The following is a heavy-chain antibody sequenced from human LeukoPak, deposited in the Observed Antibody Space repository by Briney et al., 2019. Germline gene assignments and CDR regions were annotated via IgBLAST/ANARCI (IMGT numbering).Heavy chain of an antibody. J-gene: IGHJ1*01. CDR2: INHSGST. Sequence: PSETLSLTCAVYGGSFSGYYWSWIRQPPGKGLEWIGEINHSGSTNYNPSLKSRVTISVDTSKNQFSLKLSSVTAADTAVYYCARVRGAVDGLYFQHWGQGTLVTVSS. CDR1: GGSFSGYY. CDR3: ARVRGAVDGLYFQH. V-gene: IGHV4-34*01. D-gene: IGHD6-19*01.